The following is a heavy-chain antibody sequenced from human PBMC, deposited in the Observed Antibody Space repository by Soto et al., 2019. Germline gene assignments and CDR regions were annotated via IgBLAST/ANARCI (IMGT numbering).Heavy chain of an antibody. CDR2: IYYTEIT. J-gene: IGHJ5*02. V-gene: IGHV4-59*01. CDR3: ARALDYDFWGGRNWFDP. Sequence: QVQLQQSGPGLLKPSETLSLTCSVSGGSITDNYWTWIRQSPGKGLEWVGYIYYTEITNYNPSLKRRVTISLDRSKNQFSLKLDSVTAADTAVYYCARALDYDFWGGRNWFDPWGQGTLVTVSS. D-gene: IGHD3-3*01. CDR1: GGSITDNY.